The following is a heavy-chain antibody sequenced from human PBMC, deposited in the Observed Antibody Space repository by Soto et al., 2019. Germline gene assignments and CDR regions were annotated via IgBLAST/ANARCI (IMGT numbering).Heavy chain of an antibody. Sequence: QVQLVESGGGVVQPGRSLRLSCAASGFTFSSYGMHWVRQAPGKGLEWVAVLTYDGSKKYYADSVKGRFTISRDNSKNTLYLQMNSLRAEDTAVYYCAKPISMTTVTTGVFDYWGQGTLVTVSS. CDR3: AKPISMTTVTTGVFDY. D-gene: IGHD4-17*01. J-gene: IGHJ4*02. V-gene: IGHV3-30*18. CDR1: GFTFSSYG. CDR2: LTYDGSKK.